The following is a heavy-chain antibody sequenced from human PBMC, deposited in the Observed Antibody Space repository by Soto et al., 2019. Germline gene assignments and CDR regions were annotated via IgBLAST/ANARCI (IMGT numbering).Heavy chain of an antibody. Sequence: QVQLQESGPGLVKPSQTLSLTCTVSGGSISSGGYYWSWIRQHPGKGLEWIGYIYYSGSTYYNPSLKSRVTISVDTSKNQFSLKLSSVTAADTAVYYCARDPGIAVAGPPGWFDPWGQGTLVTVSS. D-gene: IGHD6-19*01. V-gene: IGHV4-31*03. CDR1: GGSISSGGYY. CDR2: IYYSGST. J-gene: IGHJ5*02. CDR3: ARDPGIAVAGPPGWFDP.